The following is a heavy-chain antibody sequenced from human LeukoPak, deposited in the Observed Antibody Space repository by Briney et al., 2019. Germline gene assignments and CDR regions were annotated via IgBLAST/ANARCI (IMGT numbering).Heavy chain of an antibody. CDR1: GGSISSGGYY. CDR3: ARDRSDSSGYYALTY. Sequence: SETLSLTCTVSGGSISSGGYYWSWIRQHPGKGLEWLRYTSYSGSTYYNPSLKRRLTISVDTSKNQFSLRLSSVTAADTAVYYCARDRSDSSGYYALTYWGQGSLVSFSS. CDR2: TSYSGST. J-gene: IGHJ4*02. D-gene: IGHD3-22*01. V-gene: IGHV4-31*03.